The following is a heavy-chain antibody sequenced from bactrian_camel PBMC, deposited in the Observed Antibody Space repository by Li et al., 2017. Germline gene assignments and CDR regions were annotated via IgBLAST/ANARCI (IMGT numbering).Heavy chain of an antibody. CDR1: SFIFGGLR. J-gene: IGHJ6*01. D-gene: IGHD3*01. CDR2: ITSDGKA. CDR3: AAEVGVSGYCIPGGLVFGH. V-gene: IGHV3S53*01. Sequence: HVQLVESGGGSVQAGGSLTLSCKGSSFIFGGLRMGWYRQAPGNGCDLVSTITSDGKADYLDSVKGRFTVSRDNAKNTMTLQMNSAKPEDTATYYCAAEVGVSGYCIPGGLVFGHWDQGTQVTVS.